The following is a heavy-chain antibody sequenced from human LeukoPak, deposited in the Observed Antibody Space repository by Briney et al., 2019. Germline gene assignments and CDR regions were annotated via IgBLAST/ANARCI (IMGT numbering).Heavy chain of an antibody. CDR3: AKDRVTMVRGVIIRPLFDY. CDR2: ISGSGGST. J-gene: IGHJ4*02. Sequence: GGSLRLSCAASGFTFSSYAMSWVRQAPGKGLEWVSAISGSGGSTYYADSVKGRFTISRDNSKNTLYLQMNSLRAEDTAVYYCAKDRVTMVRGVIIRPLFDYWGQGTLVTVSS. D-gene: IGHD3-10*01. CDR1: GFTFSSYA. V-gene: IGHV3-23*01.